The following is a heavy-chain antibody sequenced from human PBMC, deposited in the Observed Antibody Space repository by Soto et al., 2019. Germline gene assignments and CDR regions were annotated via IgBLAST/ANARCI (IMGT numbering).Heavy chain of an antibody. CDR2: ISLYSDGT. V-gene: IGHV1-18*01. J-gene: IGHJ5*02. D-gene: IGHD2-2*01. Sequence: QVQLVQSGGEVKRPGASVKVSCKTSGYTFSNYGITWVRQAPGQPLEWLGWISLYSDGTNYAQKFQGRVSMTTDTSTTTAYMELRSMRSDDTAVYYCAIVVPSAEAWFRTWGKGTLVTVST. CDR3: AIVVPSAEAWFRT. CDR1: GYTFSNYG.